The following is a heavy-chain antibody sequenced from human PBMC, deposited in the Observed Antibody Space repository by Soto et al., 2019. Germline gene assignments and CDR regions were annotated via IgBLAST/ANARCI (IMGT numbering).Heavy chain of an antibody. V-gene: IGHV3-33*05. CDR1: GFTFRSYG. Sequence: PGGSLRLSCAASGFTFRSYGMHWVRQAPGKGLEWVAVISYDGSNKYYADSVKGRFTISRDNSKNTLDLQMNSLRVEDTAVYYCARFLLTYYYDSSGYGWGQGTLVTAPQ. CDR2: ISYDGSNK. CDR3: ARFLLTYYYDSSGYG. D-gene: IGHD3-22*01. J-gene: IGHJ4*02.